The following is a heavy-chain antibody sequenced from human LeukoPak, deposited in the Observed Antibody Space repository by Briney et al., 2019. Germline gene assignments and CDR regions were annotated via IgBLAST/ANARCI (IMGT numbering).Heavy chain of an antibody. D-gene: IGHD6-19*01. V-gene: IGHV3-30*18. CDR3: AKAGGDIAVAGTGDY. J-gene: IGHJ4*02. CDR2: ISYDGSNK. CDR1: GFTFSSYG. Sequence: GRSLRLSCAASGFTFSSYGMHWVRQAPGKGLEWVAVISYDGSNKYYADSVKGRFTISRDNSKNTLYLQMNSPRAEDTAVYYCAKAGGDIAVAGTGDYWGQGTLVTVSS.